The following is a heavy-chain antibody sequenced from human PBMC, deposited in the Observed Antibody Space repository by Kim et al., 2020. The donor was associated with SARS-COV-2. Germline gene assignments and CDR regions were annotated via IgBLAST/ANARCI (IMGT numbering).Heavy chain of an antibody. CDR3: ARDHDYGDYGVFDY. D-gene: IGHD4-17*01. V-gene: IGHV3-53*01. Sequence: ADSGKGRFTISRDNSKNTLYLQMNSLRAEDTAVYYCARDHDYGDYGVFDYWGQGTLVTVSS. J-gene: IGHJ4*02.